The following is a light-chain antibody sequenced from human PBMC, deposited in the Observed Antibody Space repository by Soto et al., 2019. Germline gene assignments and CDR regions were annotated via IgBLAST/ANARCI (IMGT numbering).Light chain of an antibody. CDR1: TSDIGYYNY. V-gene: IGLV2-14*03. CDR3: SSYTTSSSFVL. CDR2: GVS. J-gene: IGLJ2*01. Sequence: QSALTQPASVSGSPGQSITISCTGTTSDIGYYNYVSWYQQRPGKAPKLMIYGVSLRPSGVSNRFSGSKSGNTASLTISALQAEDDGDYYCSSYTTSSSFVLFGGGTQLTVL.